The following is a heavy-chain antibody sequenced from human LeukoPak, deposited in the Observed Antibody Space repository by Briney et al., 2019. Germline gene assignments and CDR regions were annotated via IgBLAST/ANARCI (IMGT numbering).Heavy chain of an antibody. Sequence: KPSETLSLTCTVSGASVSSDTYHWSWIRQPPGKGLEWIGHLHYSGNTNYNPSLQSRVTIFRDTSKNLFSLNLRSVTAADTAMYYCSRWGGPRTGRGLRFYYYGMDVWGRGTTVVVSS. CDR3: SRWGGPRTGRGLRFYYYGMDV. V-gene: IGHV4-61*01. D-gene: IGHD1-1*01. J-gene: IGHJ6*02. CDR2: LHYSGNT. CDR1: GASVSSDTYH.